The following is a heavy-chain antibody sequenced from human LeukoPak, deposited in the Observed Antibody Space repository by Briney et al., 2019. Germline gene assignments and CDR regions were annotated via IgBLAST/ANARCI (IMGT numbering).Heavy chain of an antibody. Sequence: GGSLRLSCSASDLSFKNVWMSWVRQAPGKGLEWVSYISSSGSTIYYADSVKGRFTISRDNAKNSLYLQMNSLRAEDTAVYYCARDALEWFPTDYWGQGTLVTVSS. CDR2: ISSSGSTI. CDR1: DLSFKNVW. V-gene: IGHV3-11*04. D-gene: IGHD3-3*01. J-gene: IGHJ4*02. CDR3: ARDALEWFPTDY.